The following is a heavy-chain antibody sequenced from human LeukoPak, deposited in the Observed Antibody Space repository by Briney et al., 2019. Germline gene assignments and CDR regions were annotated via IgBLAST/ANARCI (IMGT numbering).Heavy chain of an antibody. J-gene: IGHJ4*02. CDR2: IYTSGST. Sequence: SQTLSLTCTVPGASISSGNYYWSWIRQPAGKGLEWIGRIYTSGSTTYNPTLQSRVTISADTSKNQLSLKLSSVTAADSAMYYCARESDLSNYDRTDYWGQGTLVTVSS. CDR3: ARESDLSNYDRTDY. D-gene: IGHD4/OR15-4a*01. CDR1: GASISSGNYY. V-gene: IGHV4-61*02.